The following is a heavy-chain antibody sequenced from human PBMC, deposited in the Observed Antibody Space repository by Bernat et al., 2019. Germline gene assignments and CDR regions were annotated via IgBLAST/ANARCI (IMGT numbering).Heavy chain of an antibody. D-gene: IGHD6-13*01. V-gene: IGHV3-64*01. CDR3: ARGGQQLVHNWFDP. J-gene: IGHJ5*02. CDR2: ISSNGGST. Sequence: EVQLVESGGGLVQPGGSLRLSCAASGFTFSSYAMHWVRQAPGKGLEYVSAISSNGGSTYYANSVKGRFTISRDNSKNTLSLQMGSLRAEDMAGYYWARGGQQLVHNWFDPWGQGTLVTVSS. CDR1: GFTFSSYA.